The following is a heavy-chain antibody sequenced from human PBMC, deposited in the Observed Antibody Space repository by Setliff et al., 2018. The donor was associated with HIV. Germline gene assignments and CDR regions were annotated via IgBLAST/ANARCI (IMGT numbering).Heavy chain of an antibody. CDR3: ARDAPTVYANGWFDP. Sequence: SETLSLTCAVSGYSISSGFYWGWIRQPPGKGLEWIGSIYHSGSTYYNPSLRSRVTISVDTSKNQFSLKLSSVTAADTAVYSCARDAPTVYANGWFDPWGQGTLVTVS. D-gene: IGHD2-8*01. CDR1: GYSISSGFY. J-gene: IGHJ5*02. CDR2: IYHSGST. V-gene: IGHV4-38-2*02.